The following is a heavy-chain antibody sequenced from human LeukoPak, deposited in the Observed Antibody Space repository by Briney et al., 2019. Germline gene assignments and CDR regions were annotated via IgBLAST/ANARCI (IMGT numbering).Heavy chain of an antibody. D-gene: IGHD3-10*01. CDR3: ARYMVQGVSIDY. CDR2: IYYSGST. J-gene: IGHJ4*02. Sequence: PSETLSLTCTVSGGSISSSSYYWGWIRQPPGKGLEWIGSIYYSGSTYYNPSLKSRVTISVDTSKNQFPLKLSSVTAADTAVYYCARYMVQGVSIDYWGQGTLVTVSS. CDR1: GGSISSSSYY. V-gene: IGHV4-39*01.